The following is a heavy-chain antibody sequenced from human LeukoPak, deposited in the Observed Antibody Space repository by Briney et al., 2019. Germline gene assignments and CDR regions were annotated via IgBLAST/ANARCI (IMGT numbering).Heavy chain of an antibody. CDR1: GFTFSSYA. V-gene: IGHV3-64*02. Sequence: GGSLRLSCAASGFTFSSYAMHWVRQAPGKGLEYVSAISSNGGNTYYADSVKGRFTISRDNSKNTVYLQMGSLRAEDMAVYYCARVAGGSWPAFDYWGQGTLVTVSS. CDR2: ISSNGGNT. D-gene: IGHD2-15*01. J-gene: IGHJ4*02. CDR3: ARVAGGSWPAFDY.